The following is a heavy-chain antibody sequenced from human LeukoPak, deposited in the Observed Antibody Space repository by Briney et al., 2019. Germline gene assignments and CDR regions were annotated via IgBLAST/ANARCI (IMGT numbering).Heavy chain of an antibody. Sequence: SETLSLTCTVSGGPISSSSYYWGWIRQPPGKGLEWIGNIYYSGSTYYNPSLKSRVTISVDTSKNQFSLKLNSVTAADTAVYYCARSVHISAPFDVWGQGTLVTVSS. CDR3: ARSVHISAPFDV. D-gene: IGHD2-21*01. V-gene: IGHV4-39*01. CDR1: GGPISSSSYY. J-gene: IGHJ4*02. CDR2: IYYSGST.